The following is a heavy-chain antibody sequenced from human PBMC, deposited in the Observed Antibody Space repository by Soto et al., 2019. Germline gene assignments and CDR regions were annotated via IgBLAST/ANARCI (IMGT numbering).Heavy chain of an antibody. J-gene: IGHJ4*02. D-gene: IGHD3-10*01. Sequence: GGSLRLSCEASGFSVSSNYMSWVRQAPGKGLKWVPVISAGGSIYYADSVKGRFTISRDNYKNTLSLQMNSLSAEDTAVYYCARSLPTITYYGEYYFDSWGQGALVTVYS. CDR3: ARSLPTITYYGEYYFDS. V-gene: IGHV3-53*01. CDR1: GFSVSSNY. CDR2: ISAGGSI.